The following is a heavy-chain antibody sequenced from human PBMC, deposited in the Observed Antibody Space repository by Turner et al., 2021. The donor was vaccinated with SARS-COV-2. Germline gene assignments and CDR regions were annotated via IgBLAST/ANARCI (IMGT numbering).Heavy chain of an antibody. V-gene: IGHV4-39*01. CDR2: IYYSGST. CDR3: ARHSPELRGNYFDY. Sequence: LQLQESGPGLVKPSETLSLTCTVSGGSTSSSSYYWGWIRQPPGKGLEWIGYIYYSGSTYYNPSLKSRVTISVDTSKNQFSLKLSSVTAADTAVYYCARHSPELRGNYFDYWGQGTLVTVSS. CDR1: GGSTSSSSYY. J-gene: IGHJ4*02. D-gene: IGHD1-26*01.